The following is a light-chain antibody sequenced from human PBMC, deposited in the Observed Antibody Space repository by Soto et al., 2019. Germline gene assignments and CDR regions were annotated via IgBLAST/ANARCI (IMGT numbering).Light chain of an antibody. CDR1: QSVSSSF. V-gene: IGKV3-20*01. Sequence: TAFAQLPGNPPFSPGERVTLSLTASQSVSSSFLTWYQQKPGQAPRLLIYGASSRATGIPDRFSGSGSGTDFTLTISSLQPEDFAVYYCQQYANSPITFGQGTRLEIK. J-gene: IGKJ5*01. CDR3: QQYANSPIT. CDR2: GAS.